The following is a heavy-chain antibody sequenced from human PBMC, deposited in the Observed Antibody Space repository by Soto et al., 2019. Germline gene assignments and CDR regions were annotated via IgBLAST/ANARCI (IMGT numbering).Heavy chain of an antibody. CDR1: GFTFSDYS. V-gene: IGHV3-21*01. J-gene: IGHJ5*02. CDR3: ARDPAGGFGELWQAANH. Sequence: GSLRLSCAASGFTFSDYSMHWVRQAPGKGLEWVSSITSGSPYTYYAESVEGRFTVSRDNAKNSLYLQMNSLRAEDTAVYYCARDPAGGFGELWQAANHWGQGTLVTVSS. CDR2: ITSGSPYT. D-gene: IGHD3-10*01.